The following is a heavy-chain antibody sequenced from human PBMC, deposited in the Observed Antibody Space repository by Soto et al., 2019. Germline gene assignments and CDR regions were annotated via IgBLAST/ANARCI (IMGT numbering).Heavy chain of an antibody. CDR1: GFSLSTSGLG. Sequence: QITMKESGPTLVNPTQTLTLTCTFSGFSLSTSGLGVGWIRQPPGKALEWLGIIYWDDYKRYSLSLKNRLTITKDTSKNQVVLTLTNMDHLDKATYYCAHRLTTSYWFETWGQGTLVTGSS. D-gene: IGHD3-22*01. CDR3: AHRLTTSYWFET. J-gene: IGHJ5*02. V-gene: IGHV2-5*02. CDR2: IYWDDYK.